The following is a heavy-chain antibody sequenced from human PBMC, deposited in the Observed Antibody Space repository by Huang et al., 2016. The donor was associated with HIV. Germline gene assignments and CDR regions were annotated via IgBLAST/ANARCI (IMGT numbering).Heavy chain of an antibody. J-gene: IGHJ3*02. CDR1: VFPVNNPA. V-gene: IGHV3-30-3*01. Sequence: SCAASVFPVNNPAMHWVRQAPGKGLDWVSVISNDGSNNYDADSVKCRFTISRDSSKSTLFLHMTSLRTEDTAVYYCARAKDTWDAYDIWGQGTMVIVSS. CDR3: ARAKDTWDAYDI. CDR2: ISNDGSNN. D-gene: IGHD5-18*01.